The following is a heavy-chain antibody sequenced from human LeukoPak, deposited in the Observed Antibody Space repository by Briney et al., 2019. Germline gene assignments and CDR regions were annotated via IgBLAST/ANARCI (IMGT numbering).Heavy chain of an antibody. CDR2: INPNSGGT. CDR1: GGTFSSYA. CDR3: ARGLTYYDILTGYFPSTSFDY. D-gene: IGHD3-9*01. J-gene: IGHJ4*02. V-gene: IGHV1-2*02. Sequence: VASVKVSCKASGGTFSSYAISWVRQAPGQGLEWMGWINPNSGGTNYAEKFQGRVTMTRDTSISTAYMELSRLRSDDTAVYYCARGLTYYDILTGYFPSTSFDYWGQGTLVTVSS.